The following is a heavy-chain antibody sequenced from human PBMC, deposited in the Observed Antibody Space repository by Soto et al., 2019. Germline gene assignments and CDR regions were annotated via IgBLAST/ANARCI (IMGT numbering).Heavy chain of an antibody. Sequence: PSETLSLTCTVSGGSISSGDYYWSWIRQPPGKGLEWIGYIYCSGSTYYNPSLKSRVTISVDTSKNQFSLKLSSVTAADTAVYYCARVGQVRYFDWPIFDYWGQGTLVTVS. CDR3: ARVGQVRYFDWPIFDY. V-gene: IGHV4-30-4*01. CDR1: GGSISSGDYY. J-gene: IGHJ4*02. D-gene: IGHD3-9*01. CDR2: IYCSGST.